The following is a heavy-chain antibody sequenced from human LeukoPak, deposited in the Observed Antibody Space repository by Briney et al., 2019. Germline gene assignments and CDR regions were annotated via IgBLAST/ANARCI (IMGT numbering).Heavy chain of an antibody. Sequence: SVKVSCKASGGTFSSYAISWVRQAPGQGLEWMGRIIPIFGIANYAQKYQGRVTITADKSTSTAYMELSSLRSEDTAVYYCARDLSGGSGSYNWFDPWGQGTLVTVSS. D-gene: IGHD3-10*01. J-gene: IGHJ5*02. CDR2: IIPIFGIA. V-gene: IGHV1-69*04. CDR1: GGTFSSYA. CDR3: ARDLSGGSGSYNWFDP.